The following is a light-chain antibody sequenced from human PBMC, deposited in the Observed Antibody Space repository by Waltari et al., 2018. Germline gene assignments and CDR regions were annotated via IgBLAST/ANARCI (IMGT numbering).Light chain of an antibody. CDR2: EVT. V-gene: IGLV2-23*02. CDR1: SSNIGSYDL. J-gene: IGLJ2*01. Sequence: QSALTQPASVSGSPGQSITISCTGTSSNIGSYDLVSWYQQHPGKDPKLMIYEVTKRPSGVSNRLSGSKSGNTASLTISGLQAEDEADYCCCSYAGSSTLVFGGGTKLTVL. CDR3: CSYAGSSTLV.